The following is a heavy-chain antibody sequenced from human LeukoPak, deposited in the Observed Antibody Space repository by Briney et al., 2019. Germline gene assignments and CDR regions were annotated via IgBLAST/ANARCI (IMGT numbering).Heavy chain of an antibody. D-gene: IGHD5-18*01. CDR3: ARIDPSHSYGS. V-gene: IGHV3-7*01. CDR1: GFTFSSYW. J-gene: IGHJ5*02. Sequence: GGSLRLSCAASGFTFSSYWMTWVRQAPGKGVEWVGNIKGDGSEKYYVDSVKGRFTISRDNAKNSLYLQMNSLRAEDTAVYYCARIDPSHSYGSWGQGTLVTVSS. CDR2: IKGDGSEK.